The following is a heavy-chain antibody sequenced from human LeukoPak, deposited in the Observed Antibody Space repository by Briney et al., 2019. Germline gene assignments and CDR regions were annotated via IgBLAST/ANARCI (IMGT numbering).Heavy chain of an antibody. J-gene: IGHJ4*02. CDR3: AKYYDSSGWRGVFDY. V-gene: IGHV3-30*18. CDR2: ISYDGSNK. D-gene: IGHD3-22*01. CDR1: GFTFSSYG. Sequence: GGSLRLSCAASGFTFSSYGMHWVRQAPGKGLEWVAVISYDGSNKYYADSVKGRFTISRDNSKNTLYLQMDSLRAEDTAVYYCAKYYDSSGWRGVFDYWGQGTLVTVSS.